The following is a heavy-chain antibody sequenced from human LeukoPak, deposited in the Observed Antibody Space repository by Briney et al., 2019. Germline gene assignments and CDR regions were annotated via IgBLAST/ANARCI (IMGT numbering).Heavy chain of an antibody. CDR2: IYYSGST. CDR3: ARDRGRDYPDVEIRS. CDR1: GGSISSSSYY. D-gene: IGHD3-10*01. Sequence: SETLSLTCTVSGGSISSSSYYWGWIRQPPGKGLEWIGSIYYSGSTYYNPSLKSRVTISVDTSKNQFSLKLSSVTAADTAVYYCARDRGRDYPDVEIRSWGQGTLVTVSS. V-gene: IGHV4-39*07. J-gene: IGHJ5*02.